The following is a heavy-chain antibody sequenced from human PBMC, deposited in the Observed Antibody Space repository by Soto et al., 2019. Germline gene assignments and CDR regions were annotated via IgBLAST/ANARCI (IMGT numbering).Heavy chain of an antibody. CDR1: SGSFSGYY. V-gene: IGHV3-23*01. Sequence: PSETLSLTCAVYSGSFSGYYWTWIRQSPGKGLEWVSAISGSGGSTYYADSVKGRFTISRDNSKNTLYLQMNSLRVEDTAVYYCAKDLIVVAGTRYYYGMDVWGQGATVTVSS. D-gene: IGHD6-19*01. J-gene: IGHJ6*02. CDR2: ISGSGGST. CDR3: AKDLIVVAGTRYYYGMDV.